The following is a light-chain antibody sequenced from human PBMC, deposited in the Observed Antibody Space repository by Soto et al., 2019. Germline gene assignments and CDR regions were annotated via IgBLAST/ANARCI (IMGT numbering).Light chain of an antibody. CDR3: QQYSNSPPYT. V-gene: IGKV3-20*01. CDR1: QSVSSSY. J-gene: IGKJ2*01. Sequence: EIVLTQSPGTLSLSPRERATLSCRASQSVSSSYFAWYQQKPGQAPRLLIYGASNRASDIPDRFSGSGSGTDFTLTISRLEPEDFAVYYCQQYSNSPPYTFGQGTKLEIK. CDR2: GAS.